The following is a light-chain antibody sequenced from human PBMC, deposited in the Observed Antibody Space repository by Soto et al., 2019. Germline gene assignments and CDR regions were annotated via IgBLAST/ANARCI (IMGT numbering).Light chain of an antibody. V-gene: IGKV1-5*01. Sequence: DIRMTQSPSTLSASVGDRLTITCRASQSISSCLAWYQQKPGKPPKLLIYDASSLESGVPSSFSGSGSATDFSLTITSLKTHDSANYYCQQYHSYYTWTFGHGTKVDIK. J-gene: IGKJ1*01. CDR2: DAS. CDR1: QSISSC. CDR3: QQYHSYYTWT.